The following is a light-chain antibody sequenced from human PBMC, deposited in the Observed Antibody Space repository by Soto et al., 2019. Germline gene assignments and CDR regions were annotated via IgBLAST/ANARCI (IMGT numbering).Light chain of an antibody. V-gene: IGKV3-20*01. J-gene: IGKJ3*01. CDR1: QSVSGSS. CDR2: GAS. CDR3: QQYDSSPSSFT. Sequence: ESVLTQSPGTLSLSPGERATLSCRASQSVSGSSLAWYQQKPGQAPRLLIYGASSRATGIPDRFSGSGSGTDFTLTINRLEPDDFAVYYCQQYDSSPSSFTFGPGNKVAI.